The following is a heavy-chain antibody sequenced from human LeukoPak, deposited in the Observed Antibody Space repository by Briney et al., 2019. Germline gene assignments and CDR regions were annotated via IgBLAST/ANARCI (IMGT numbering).Heavy chain of an antibody. CDR1: GGSFSGYY. J-gene: IGHJ4*02. D-gene: IGHD3-22*01. V-gene: IGHV4-34*01. CDR2: INHSGST. CDR3: ARVFYLGYYYDSSGIDY. Sequence: SETLSLTCAVYGGSFSGYYWSWIRQPRGKWLEWIGEINHSGSTNYNPSLKSRVTISVDTTKNQFSLKLSSVTAADTAVYYCARVFYLGYYYDSSGIDYWGQGTLVTVSS.